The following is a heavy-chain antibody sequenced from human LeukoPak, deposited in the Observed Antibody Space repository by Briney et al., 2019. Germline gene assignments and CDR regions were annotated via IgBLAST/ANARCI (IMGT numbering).Heavy chain of an antibody. V-gene: IGHV3-30-3*01. J-gene: IGHJ4*02. D-gene: IGHD6-6*01. CDR2: ISYDGSNK. CDR3: AREPLV. CDR1: GFNSSNYD. Sequence: GGSLRLSCAVSGFNSSNYDMHWVRQAPGKGLEWVAVISYDGSNKYFADSVRGRFTISRDNSKNTLYLQMNSLRVEDTAVYYCAREPLVWGQGTLVTVSS.